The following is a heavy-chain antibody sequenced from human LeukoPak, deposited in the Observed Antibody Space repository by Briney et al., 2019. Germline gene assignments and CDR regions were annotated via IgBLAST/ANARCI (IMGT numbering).Heavy chain of an antibody. J-gene: IGHJ6*03. CDR2: IYYSGST. CDR3: ARAVGTPPLAYYYYYMDV. Sequence: SETLSLTCTISGVSISSGDYYWSWIRQPPGKGLEWIGYIYYSGSTYYNPSLKSRVTISVDTSKNQFSLKLSSVTAADTAVYYCARAVGTPPLAYYYYYMDVWGKGTTVTVSS. CDR1: GVSISSGDYY. V-gene: IGHV4-30-4*08. D-gene: IGHD1-26*01.